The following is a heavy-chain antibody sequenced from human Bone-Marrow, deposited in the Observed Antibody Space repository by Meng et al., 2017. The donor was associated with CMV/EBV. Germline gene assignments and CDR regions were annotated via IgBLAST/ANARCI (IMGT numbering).Heavy chain of an antibody. CDR3: ARLIRDSSTLDP. CDR2: IYPDDSDT. D-gene: IGHD6-13*01. V-gene: IGHV5-51*01. CDR1: GYNFTSYW. Sequence: KVSCKGSGYNFTSYWIGWVRQMPGKGLEWMGIIYPDDSDTRYSPSFQGQVTISADKSISTAYLQWSSLKASDTAMYYCARLIRDSSTLDPWGQGTLVTVSS. J-gene: IGHJ5*02.